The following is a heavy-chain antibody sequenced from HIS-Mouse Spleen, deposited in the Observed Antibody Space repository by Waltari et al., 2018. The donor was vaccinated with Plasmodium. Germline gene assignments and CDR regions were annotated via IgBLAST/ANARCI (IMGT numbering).Heavy chain of an antibody. Sequence: QVQLVQSGAEVKKPGASVKVSCKASGYTFTGYYMHWVRQAPGQGLEGMGWINPNSGGTSISTAYMGLSRLRSDDTAVYYCARVLGYKAAAGTFVEYFQHWGQGTLVTVSS. CDR3: ARVLGYKAAAGTFVEYFQH. D-gene: IGHD6-13*01. V-gene: IGHV1-2*02. CDR2: INPNSGG. J-gene: IGHJ1*01. CDR1: GYTFTGYY.